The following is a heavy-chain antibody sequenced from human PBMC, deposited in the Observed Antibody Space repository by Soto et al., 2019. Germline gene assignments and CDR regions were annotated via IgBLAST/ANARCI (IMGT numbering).Heavy chain of an antibody. CDR2: IYYSGGT. CDR3: ARMYYDFWRGYYRYFDY. Sequence: SETLSLTCTVSGGSISSSSYYWGWIRQPPGKGLEWIGSIYYSGGTYYNPSLKSRVTISVDTSKNQFSLKLSSVTAADTAVYYCARMYYDFWRGYYRYFDYWGQGNLVIVSS. CDR1: GGSISSSSYY. J-gene: IGHJ4*02. V-gene: IGHV4-39*01. D-gene: IGHD3-3*01.